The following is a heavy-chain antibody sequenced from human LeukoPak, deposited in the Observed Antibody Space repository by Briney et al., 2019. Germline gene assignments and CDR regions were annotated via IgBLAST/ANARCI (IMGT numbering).Heavy chain of an antibody. CDR1: GFTFSSYA. CDR2: ISGSGGST. V-gene: IGHV3-23*01. CDR3: AKPRDYVWFDP. J-gene: IGHJ5*02. Sequence: PGGSLRLSCAASGFTFSSYAMSWVRQAPGKGLEWVSAISGSGGSTYYTDSARGRFTISRDNSKNTLYLQMNSLRAEDTAVYYCAKPRDYVWFDPWGQGTLVTVSS. D-gene: IGHD4-17*01.